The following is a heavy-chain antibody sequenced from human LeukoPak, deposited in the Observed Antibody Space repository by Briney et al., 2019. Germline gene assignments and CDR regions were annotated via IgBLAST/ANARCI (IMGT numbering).Heavy chain of an antibody. D-gene: IGHD5-18*01. CDR2: IHYSGST. CDR3: ARERRYGYGVDAFDI. V-gene: IGHV4-59*01. Sequence: SETLSLTCTVSGGSISTYYWSWIRQPPGKGLEWIGYIHYSGSTKYNPSLKSRGTISVDTPKNQVSLKVSSVTAADTAVYYCARERRYGYGVDAFDIWGQGTMVTVSS. CDR1: GGSISTYY. J-gene: IGHJ3*02.